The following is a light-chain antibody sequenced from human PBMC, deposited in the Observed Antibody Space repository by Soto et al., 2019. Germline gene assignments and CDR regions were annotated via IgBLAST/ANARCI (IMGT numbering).Light chain of an antibody. Sequence: QSVLTQPASVSGSPGQSITISCTGTSSDVGGYNYVSWYQQHPGKAPKLMIYEVSNRPSGVSNRFSGSKSGNTASLTISGLQAEDEADYYCSSYTSSSTPVVFGGVTQLTVL. J-gene: IGLJ2*01. CDR2: EVS. V-gene: IGLV2-14*01. CDR3: SSYTSSSTPVV. CDR1: SSDVGGYNY.